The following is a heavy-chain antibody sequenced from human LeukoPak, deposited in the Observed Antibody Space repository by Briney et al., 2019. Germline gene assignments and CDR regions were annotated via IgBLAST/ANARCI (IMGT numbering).Heavy chain of an antibody. D-gene: IGHD4-17*01. J-gene: IGHJ4*02. CDR1: GFTFDDYA. Sequence: GGSLRLSCAASGFTFDDYAMHWVRQAPGKGLEWVSGISWNSGSIGYADSVKGRFTISRDNAKNSLYLQMNSLRAEDTALYYCAKVSRYDYGDYEDYWGQGTLVTVSS. V-gene: IGHV3-9*01. CDR2: ISWNSGSI. CDR3: AKVSRYDYGDYEDY.